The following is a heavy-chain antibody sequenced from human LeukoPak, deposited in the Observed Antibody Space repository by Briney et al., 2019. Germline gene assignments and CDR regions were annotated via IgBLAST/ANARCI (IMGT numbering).Heavy chain of an antibody. CDR3: ARDVTMVRGVLDMDV. J-gene: IGHJ6*03. CDR2: IYHSGST. V-gene: IGHV4-38-2*02. Sequence: SDTLSLTCAVSGYSISSGYYWGWIRQPPGEGLEWIGSIYHSGSTYYNPSLKSRVTISVDTSKHQFSLTLSSVTAADTAVYYCARDVTMVRGVLDMDVWGKGTTVTVSS. D-gene: IGHD3-10*01. CDR1: GYSISSGYY.